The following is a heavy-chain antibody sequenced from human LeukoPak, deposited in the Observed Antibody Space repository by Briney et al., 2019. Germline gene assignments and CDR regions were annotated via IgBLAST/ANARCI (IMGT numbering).Heavy chain of an antibody. Sequence: GGSLRLSCLGTGLAFKNYWMTWVRQAPGKGLEWVANIKPDGSQKFCVDSVKDRFTISRDNAKDSLYLQMNSLRAEDTAVYYCARDSGSFFVDFWGQGTLVTVSS. CDR1: GLAFKNYW. V-gene: IGHV3-7*01. D-gene: IGHD1-26*01. CDR3: ARDSGSFFVDF. CDR2: IKPDGSQK. J-gene: IGHJ4*02.